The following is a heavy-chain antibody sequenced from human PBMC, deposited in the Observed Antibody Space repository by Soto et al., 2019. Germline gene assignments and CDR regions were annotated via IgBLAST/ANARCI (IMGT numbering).Heavy chain of an antibody. CDR3: ARFKRGDNSNTIGNPYYYDMAV. J-gene: IGHJ6*03. Sequence: QVPLVQSGPEVKKPGASVKVSCKASGYTLSSYGISWVRQAPGQGFEWMAWISIDNGNTNFTQRFQGRVTMTTDTGASTAYLDLRSVPSDDTAVYYCARFKRGDNSNTIGNPYYYDMAVWGEGTTVTVSS. CDR1: GYTLSSYG. V-gene: IGHV1-18*01. CDR2: ISIDNGNT. D-gene: IGHD4-4*01.